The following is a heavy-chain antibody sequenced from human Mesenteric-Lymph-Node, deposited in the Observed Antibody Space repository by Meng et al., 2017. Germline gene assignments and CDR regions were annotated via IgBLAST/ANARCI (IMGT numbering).Heavy chain of an antibody. J-gene: IGHJ5*02. D-gene: IGHD4/OR15-4a*01. CDR1: GFTFSSSW. CDR2: ISDDGSTT. Sequence: EVQLAGSGGAVVQPGGSLRLSCAASGFTFSSSWMHWVRQGPGKGLVWVSRISDDGSTTSYADFVKGRFTISRDNAKKTLYLQMNSLRAEDTAVYYCLRATDYGANYFDPWGQGTLVTASS. CDR3: LRATDYGANYFDP. V-gene: IGHV3-74*02.